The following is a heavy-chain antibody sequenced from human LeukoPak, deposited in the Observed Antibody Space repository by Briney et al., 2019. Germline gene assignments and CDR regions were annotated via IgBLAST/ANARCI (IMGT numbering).Heavy chain of an antibody. V-gene: IGHV4-59*01. J-gene: IGHJ5*02. Sequence: SETLSLTCSVSGASISGYYYNWNRQPPGKGLEWIGHVYYSGITNFNPSLKSRVTMSVDTSKNQFSLKVSSVTAADTAVYYCARVLLSSGSSTWGQGTLVTVSS. D-gene: IGHD3-22*01. CDR1: GASISGYY. CDR3: ARVLLSSGSST. CDR2: VYYSGIT.